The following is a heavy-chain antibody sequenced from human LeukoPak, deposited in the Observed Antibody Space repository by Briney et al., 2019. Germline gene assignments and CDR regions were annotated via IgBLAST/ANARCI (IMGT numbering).Heavy chain of an antibody. CDR3: AMMRYYDSSGYYNY. D-gene: IGHD3-22*01. CDR1: GFTFSSYW. CDR2: INSDGSST. Sequence: GSLRLSCAASGFTFSSYWMHWVRQAPGKGLGWVSRINSDGSSTSYADSVKGRFTLSRDNAKNALYLQMNSLRAEDTAVYYCAMMRYYDSSGYYNYWGQGTLVTVSS. J-gene: IGHJ4*02. V-gene: IGHV3-74*01.